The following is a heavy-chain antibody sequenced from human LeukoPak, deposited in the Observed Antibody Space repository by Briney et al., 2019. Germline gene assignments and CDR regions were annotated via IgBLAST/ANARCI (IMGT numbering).Heavy chain of an antibody. Sequence: GGSLRLSCAASGLTFTNYWMSWVRQAPGKGLEWVVNIKQDGSEKYHVDSVKGRFTISRDNAKSSLYLQMNSLRGEDTAVYYCARGGGDLRSAYYSGYYFDYWGQGTLVTVSS. CDR3: ARGGGDLRSAYYSGYYFDY. V-gene: IGHV3-7*01. D-gene: IGHD3-3*01. J-gene: IGHJ4*02. CDR1: GLTFTNYW. CDR2: IKQDGSEK.